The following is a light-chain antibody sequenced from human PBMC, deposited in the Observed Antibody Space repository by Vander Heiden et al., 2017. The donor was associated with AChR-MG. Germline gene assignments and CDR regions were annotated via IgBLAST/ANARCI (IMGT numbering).Light chain of an antibody. CDR2: GAS. CDR3: QQYNNWPPFT. Sequence: EVVMKQSPATLSVSTGERATLSCRASPSVGSKVAWYQRRPGQAPRLLMSGASTRATGIPARFSGSGSGTEFTLTIISLQSEDFAVYYCQQYNNWPPFTFGPGTTVDIK. J-gene: IGKJ3*01. CDR1: PSVGSK. V-gene: IGKV3-15*01.